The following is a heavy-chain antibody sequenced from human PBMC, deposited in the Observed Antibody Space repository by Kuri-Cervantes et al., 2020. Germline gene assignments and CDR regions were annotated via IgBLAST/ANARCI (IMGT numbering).Heavy chain of an antibody. CDR2: IYRSGSP. J-gene: IGHJ4*02. V-gene: IGHV4-38-2*02. D-gene: IGHD3-22*01. CDR1: GGSISSYY. Sequence: GSLRLSCTVSGGSISSYYWSWIRQPPGKGLEWIGSIYRSGSPSYNPSLKSRVTISVDTSKNEFSLKLSSVTAADTAVYYCARVRSGYYDRQGFDYWGQGTLVTDSS. CDR3: ARVRSGYYDRQGFDY.